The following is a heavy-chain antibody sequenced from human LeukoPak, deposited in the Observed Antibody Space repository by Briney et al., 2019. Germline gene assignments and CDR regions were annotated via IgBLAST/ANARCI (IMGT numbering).Heavy chain of an antibody. J-gene: IGHJ6*02. CDR2: IGTAGDT. V-gene: IGHV3-13*01. CDR3: ARDRTGDLGYGMDV. CDR1: GFTFSSYD. Sequence: XGSLRLSCAASGFTFSSYDMHWVRQATGKGLEWVSAIGTAGDTYYPGSVKGRFTISRENAKNSLYLQMNSLRAGDTAVYYCARDRTGDLGYGMDVWGQGTTVTVSS. D-gene: IGHD7-27*01.